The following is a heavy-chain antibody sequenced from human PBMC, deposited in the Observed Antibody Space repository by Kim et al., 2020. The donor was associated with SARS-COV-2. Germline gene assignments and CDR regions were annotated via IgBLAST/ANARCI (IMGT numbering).Heavy chain of an antibody. CDR3: SPVGTTTYVFYY. J-gene: IGHJ4*02. Sequence: GGSLRLSCAASGFTFSNHYMYWVRQPPGQGLEWVCRFRYKANNYTSEYAAPVRRRFTISNASPKNSLLLQINSPNTEDTAYYYCSPVGTTTYVFYYCGQ. CDR2: FRYKANNYTS. V-gene: IGHV3-72*01. D-gene: IGHD1-26*01. CDR1: GFTFSNHY.